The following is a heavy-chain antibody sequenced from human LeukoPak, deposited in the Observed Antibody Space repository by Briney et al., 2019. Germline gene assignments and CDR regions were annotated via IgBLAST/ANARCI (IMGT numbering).Heavy chain of an antibody. CDR3: ARDFGLSLNLDY. V-gene: IGHV4-59*12. J-gene: IGHJ4*02. CDR2: IYYSGST. D-gene: IGHD3-16*01. CDR1: GGSISSYY. Sequence: PSETLSLTCTVSGGSISSYYWSWIRQPPGKGLEWIGYIYYSGSTNYNPSLKSRVTISVDTSKNQFSLQLNSVTPEDTAVYYCARDFGLSLNLDYWGQGTLVTVSS.